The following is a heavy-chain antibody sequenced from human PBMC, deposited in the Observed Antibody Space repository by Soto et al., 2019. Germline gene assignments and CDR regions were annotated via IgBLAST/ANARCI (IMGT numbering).Heavy chain of an antibody. J-gene: IGHJ4*02. Sequence: QVQLVQSGAXXXXPGSSVKVSCKASGGTFSSYTISWVRQAPGQGLEWMGRIIPILGITNYAQKFQGRVTITADKSTSTAYMELSSLSSEDTAVYYCASPKPQRGSGFLFDSWGQGTLVTVSS. V-gene: IGHV1-69*02. CDR2: IIPILGIT. CDR1: GGTFSSYT. CDR3: ASPKPQRGSGFLFDS. D-gene: IGHD2-21*01.